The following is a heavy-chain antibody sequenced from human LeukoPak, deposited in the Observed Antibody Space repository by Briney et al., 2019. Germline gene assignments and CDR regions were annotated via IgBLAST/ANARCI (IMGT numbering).Heavy chain of an antibody. Sequence: SETLSLTCTVSGGSISSYYWSWIRQPPGKGLEWIGYIYYSGSTNYNPSLKSRVTISVDTSKNQFSLKLSSVTAADTAVYYCARGPYYYDSSGYSSLDYWGQGTLVTVSS. CDR1: GGSISSYY. CDR3: ARGPYYYDSSGYSSLDY. J-gene: IGHJ4*02. D-gene: IGHD3-22*01. CDR2: IYYSGST. V-gene: IGHV4-59*01.